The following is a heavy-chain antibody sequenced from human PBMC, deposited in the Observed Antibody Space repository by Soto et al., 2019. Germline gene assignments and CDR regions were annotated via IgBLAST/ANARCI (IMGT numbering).Heavy chain of an antibody. V-gene: IGHV4-59*01. J-gene: IGHJ5*02. Sequence: SETLSLTCTVSGGSISSYYWSWIRQPPGKGLEWIGYIYYSGSTNYNPSLKSRVTISVDTSKNQFSLKLSSVTAADTAVYYCARVKWELLRWWLDPWGQGTLVTVSS. D-gene: IGHD1-26*01. CDR2: IYYSGST. CDR3: ARVKWELLRWWLDP. CDR1: GGSISSYY.